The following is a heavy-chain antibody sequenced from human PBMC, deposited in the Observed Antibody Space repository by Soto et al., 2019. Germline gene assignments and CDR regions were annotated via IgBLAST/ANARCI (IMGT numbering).Heavy chain of an antibody. CDR1: GGSISSGGYY. Sequence: QVQLQESGPGLVKPSQTLSLTCTVSGGSISSGGYYWSWIRQHPGKGLEWIGYIYYSGSTYYNPSLRSGVTIPEDTSKTHFPRKRGSGTAAKRAVYYVATLSGREAFDIWGQGKMVPVSS. CDR2: IYYSGST. V-gene: IGHV4-31*03. CDR3: ATLSGREAFDI. D-gene: IGHD1-26*01. J-gene: IGHJ3*02.